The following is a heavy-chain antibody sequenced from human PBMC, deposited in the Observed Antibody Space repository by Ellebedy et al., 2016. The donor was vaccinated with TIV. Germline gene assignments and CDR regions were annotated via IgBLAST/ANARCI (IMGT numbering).Heavy chain of an antibody. D-gene: IGHD1-1*01. Sequence: SETLSLTCTVSGYSISSGYYWGWIRQPPGKGLEWIASIYYTATTYYTPSLKSRVTISVDTSKNQFSLKLTSVTAPDTAVYYCARGPVLYNFDAFDIWGQGTVVTVSS. V-gene: IGHV4-38-2*02. CDR2: IYYTATT. J-gene: IGHJ3*02. CDR1: GYSISSGYY. CDR3: ARGPVLYNFDAFDI.